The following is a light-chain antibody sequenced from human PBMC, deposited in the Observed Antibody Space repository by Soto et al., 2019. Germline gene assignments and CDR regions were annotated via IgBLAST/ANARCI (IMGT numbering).Light chain of an antibody. CDR3: YSSRSSSSTFYV. CDR1: SSDIGGSNY. J-gene: IGLJ1*01. CDR2: GVS. V-gene: IGLV2-14*03. Sequence: QSALTQPASVSGSPGQSITISCAGTSSDIGGSNYVSWYQQHPGKAPKVMIYGVSNRPSGVSNRFSGSKSGNTASLTISGLQAEDESDYVCYSSRSSSSTFYVFGTGTKLTVL.